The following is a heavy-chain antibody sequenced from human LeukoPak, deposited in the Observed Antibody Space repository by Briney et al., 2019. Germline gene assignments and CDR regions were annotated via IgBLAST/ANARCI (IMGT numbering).Heavy chain of an antibody. CDR1: GGSFSGYY. CDR3: ARDFGCRSSCSDAFDI. J-gene: IGHJ3*02. D-gene: IGHD6-13*01. CDR2: INHSGST. Sequence: KPSETLSLTCAVYGGSFSGYYWSWIRQPPGKGLEWIGEINHSGSTNYNPSLKSRVTISVDTSKNQFSLKLSSVTAADTAVYYCARDFGCRSSCSDAFDIWGQGTMVTVSS. V-gene: IGHV4-34*01.